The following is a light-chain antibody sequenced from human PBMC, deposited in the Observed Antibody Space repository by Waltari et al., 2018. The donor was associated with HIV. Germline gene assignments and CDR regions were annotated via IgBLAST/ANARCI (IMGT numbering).Light chain of an antibody. CDR2: GNK. J-gene: IGLJ2*01. CDR1: TSNIGADYD. Sequence: QSALTQPRSVSGAPGQRVTISCTGSTSNIGADYDVHWYQQIPGTAPKLLISGNKNRPSGVPDRFSASKSGTSASLTITGLQAEDEDDYFCQSYDITLSASVVFGGGTKLTVL. CDR3: QSYDITLSASVV. V-gene: IGLV1-40*01.